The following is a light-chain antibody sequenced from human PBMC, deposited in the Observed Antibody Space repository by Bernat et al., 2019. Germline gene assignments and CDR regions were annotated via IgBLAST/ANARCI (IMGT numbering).Light chain of an antibody. Sequence: QSALTQPRSVSGPPGQSVSISCTGSSNDVGNYNLVSWYQQHPGKAPKLIIYDVDKRPSGVPDRFSGSKSGNAASLTISGLQADDEADYYCCSYAGTYNWVFGGGTKVTVL. CDR3: CSYAGTYNWV. V-gene: IGLV2-11*01. J-gene: IGLJ3*02. CDR2: DVD. CDR1: SNDVGNYNL.